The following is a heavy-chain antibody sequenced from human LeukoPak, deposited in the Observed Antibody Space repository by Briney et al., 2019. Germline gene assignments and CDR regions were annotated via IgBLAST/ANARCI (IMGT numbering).Heavy chain of an antibody. CDR1: GFTFSSYA. V-gene: IGHV3-23*01. CDR2: ISGSGGST. D-gene: IGHD6-6*01. CDR3: AKVAAWAARPGDNPPFFDY. J-gene: IGHJ4*02. Sequence: QPGGSLRLSCAASGFTFSSYAMSWVRQAPGKGLEWVSAISGSGGSTYYADSVKGRFTISRDNSKNTLYLQMNSLRAEDTAVYYCAKVAAWAARPGDNPPFFDYWGQGTLVTVSS.